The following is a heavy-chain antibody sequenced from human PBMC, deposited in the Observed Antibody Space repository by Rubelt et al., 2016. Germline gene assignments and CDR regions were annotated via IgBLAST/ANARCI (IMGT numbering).Heavy chain of an antibody. V-gene: IGHV1-69*01. CDR2: YIPLFGIP. CDR3: ARDRHVGEGYSNVFDI. D-gene: IGHD3-10*01. CDR1: GYTFTTYG. J-gene: IGHJ3*02. Sequence: QVQLVQSGAEVKKPGSSVKVSCKASGYTFTTYGISWVRQAPGQGLEWMGGYIPLFGIPNYAQKFQGRGTITTDESTGTAYMELRRPKSEDTAVYYCARDRHVGEGYSNVFDIWGQGTKVTVSS.